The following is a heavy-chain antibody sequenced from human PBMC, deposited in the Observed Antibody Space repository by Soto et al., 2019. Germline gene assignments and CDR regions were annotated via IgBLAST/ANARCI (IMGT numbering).Heavy chain of an antibody. V-gene: IGHV4-38-2*01. CDR1: GYSISSGYY. J-gene: IGHJ4*02. Sequence: ASETLSLTCAVSGYSISSGYYWAWIRQSPGEGLEWIATINHSGDTYYNPSLKSRVTISVDTSRNQFSLELSSVTAADTAPYYCARYTSVGFYFDYWGQGTQVTVSS. CDR3: ARYTSVGFYFDY. CDR2: INHSGDT. D-gene: IGHD2-2*01.